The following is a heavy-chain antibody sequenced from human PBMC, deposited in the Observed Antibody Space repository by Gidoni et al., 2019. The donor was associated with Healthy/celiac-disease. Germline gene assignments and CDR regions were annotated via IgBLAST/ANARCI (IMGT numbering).Heavy chain of an antibody. CDR1: GFTFSSYG. CDR2: IWYDGSNK. J-gene: IGHJ2*01. D-gene: IGHD3-22*01. CDR3: ARDAMIGGYFDL. V-gene: IGHV3-33*01. Sequence: QVQLVESGGGVVQPGRSLRLSCAASGFTFSSYGMHWVRQAPGKGLEWVAVIWYDGSNKYYADSVKGRFTNSRDNSKNTLYLQMNSLRAEDTAVYYCARDAMIGGYFDLWGRGTLVTVSS.